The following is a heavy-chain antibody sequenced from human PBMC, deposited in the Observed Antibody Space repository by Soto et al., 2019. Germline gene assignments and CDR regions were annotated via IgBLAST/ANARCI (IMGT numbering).Heavy chain of an antibody. Sequence: ASVKVSCKAYRDGLTRNGSSWVRQAPGHGLEWMGWISAYNGDTHYVQRFQGRLTMTTDTSTSTAYMERRSLTPDDTAVYYCARDPPFSGILRGTPLMDVWGQGTTVTVSS. CDR1: RDGLTRNG. J-gene: IGHJ6*02. CDR3: ARDPPFSGILRGTPLMDV. D-gene: IGHD4-17*01. CDR2: ISAYNGDT. V-gene: IGHV1-18*04.